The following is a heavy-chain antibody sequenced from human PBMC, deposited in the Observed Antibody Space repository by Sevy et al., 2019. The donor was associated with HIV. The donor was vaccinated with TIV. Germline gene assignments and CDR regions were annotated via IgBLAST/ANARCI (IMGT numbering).Heavy chain of an antibody. V-gene: IGHV3-23*01. J-gene: IGHJ4*02. Sequence: GGSLRLSCAASGFTFRSYVMSWVRQAPGKGLEWVSGFSGSGGSTYYADSVKGRFTISRDNSKNTLYLQMNSLRAEDTAVYYCAKAKTVAAGFDYWGQGTLVTVSS. CDR3: AKAKTVAAGFDY. CDR1: GFTFRSYV. D-gene: IGHD2-15*01. CDR2: FSGSGGST.